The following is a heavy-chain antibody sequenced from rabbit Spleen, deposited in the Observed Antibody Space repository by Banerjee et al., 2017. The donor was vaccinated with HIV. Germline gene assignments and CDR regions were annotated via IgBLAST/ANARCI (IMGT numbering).Heavy chain of an antibody. Sequence: QEQLEESGGGLVKPGGTLTLTCKASGIDFSSVYYMCWFRQAPGKGLEWIACIDIGSGSTWYASWVNGRFTISKTSSTTVDLKMTSLTAADTATYFCARRSSSASYYWTRLDLWGPGTLVTVS. CDR2: IDIGSGST. CDR1: GIDFSSVYY. J-gene: IGHJ6*01. CDR3: ARRSSSASYYWTRLDL. V-gene: IGHV1S43*01. D-gene: IGHD1-1*01.